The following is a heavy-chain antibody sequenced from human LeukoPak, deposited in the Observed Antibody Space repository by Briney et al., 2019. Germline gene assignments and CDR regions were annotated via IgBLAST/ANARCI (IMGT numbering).Heavy chain of an antibody. CDR1: GGAISGSSYY. V-gene: IGHV4-39*01. Sequence: SQTLSLTCTVSGGAISGSSYYFGWGRQPPGKWLEWIGVIYYSGSTYYNPSLKRRVTISIATSTTQYSLTLSSVTAADTAAYYCDRHLKIVRASGYFDYWGQGTLVTVSS. CDR2: IYYSGST. D-gene: IGHD1-26*01. CDR3: DRHLKIVRASGYFDY. J-gene: IGHJ4*02.